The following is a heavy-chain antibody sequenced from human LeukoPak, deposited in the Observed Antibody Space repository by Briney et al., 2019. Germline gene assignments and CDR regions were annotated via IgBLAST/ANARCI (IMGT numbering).Heavy chain of an antibody. CDR2: ISAYNGNT. J-gene: IGHJ4*02. V-gene: IGHV1-18*01. D-gene: IGHD6-19*01. Sequence: ASVKVSCKASGYTFTSYGISWVRQAPGQGLEWMGWISAYNGNTNYAQKLQGRVTMTTDTSTSTAYMELRGLRSDDAAVYYCARDAVPQQWLVRYFDYWGQGTLVTVSS. CDR1: GYTFTSYG. CDR3: ARDAVPQQWLVRYFDY.